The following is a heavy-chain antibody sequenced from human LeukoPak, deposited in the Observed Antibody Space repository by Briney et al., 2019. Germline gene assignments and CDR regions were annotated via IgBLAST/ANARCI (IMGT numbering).Heavy chain of an antibody. CDR3: STGSGRAFDI. CDR1: GFTFSSYW. J-gene: IGHJ3*02. D-gene: IGHD3-10*01. V-gene: IGHV3-74*01. CDR2: INSDGSST. Sequence: GGSLRLSCAASGFTFSSYWMHWVRQVPGKGLVWVSRINSDGSSTSYADSVKGRFTISRDNAKNTLYVQMNSLRAEDTAVYYCSTGSGRAFDIWGRGTMVAVSS.